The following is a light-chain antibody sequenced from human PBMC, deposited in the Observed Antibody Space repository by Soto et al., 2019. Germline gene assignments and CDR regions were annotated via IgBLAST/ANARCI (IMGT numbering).Light chain of an antibody. CDR3: QHRSSWPLT. J-gene: IGKJ4*01. V-gene: IGKV3-11*01. Sequence: EIVLTQSPATLSLSPGERATLSCRASQSVRSYLTWYQQKPGQTPRLLVYDASNRAAGIPARFIGSGSGTDFTLTISSLEPEDFAVYYCQHRSSWPLTFGGGTRVEI. CDR2: DAS. CDR1: QSVRSY.